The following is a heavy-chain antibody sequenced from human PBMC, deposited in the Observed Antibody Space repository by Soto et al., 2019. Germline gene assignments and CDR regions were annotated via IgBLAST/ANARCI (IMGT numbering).Heavy chain of an antibody. CDR1: GASVSSGDYY. Sequence: QVQLQVSGPGLVEPSQTLSLTCTVSGASVSSGDYYWTWIRQPPGKDLEWIGYIHSSGNTNYNPSLRSRVTRPKDPSKNQFSLTLTPVTGADTAVYYCARRVTGGGERFDPWGQGTLVTVSS. CDR3: ARRVTGGGERFDP. J-gene: IGHJ5*02. V-gene: IGHV4-30-4*01. CDR2: IHSSGNT. D-gene: IGHD7-27*01.